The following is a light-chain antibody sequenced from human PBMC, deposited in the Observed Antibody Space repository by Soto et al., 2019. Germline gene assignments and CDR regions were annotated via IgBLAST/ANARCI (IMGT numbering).Light chain of an antibody. Sequence: DIQMTQSPSTLSGSVGDRVTITCRASQTISSWLAWYQQKPGKAPKVLIYAASSLQSGVPSRFSGSGSGTAFTLTVSSLHPEDFAVYFCQQSYSSPWTFGLGTKV. CDR1: QTISSW. CDR3: QQSYSSPWT. CDR2: AAS. V-gene: IGKV1-39*01. J-gene: IGKJ1*01.